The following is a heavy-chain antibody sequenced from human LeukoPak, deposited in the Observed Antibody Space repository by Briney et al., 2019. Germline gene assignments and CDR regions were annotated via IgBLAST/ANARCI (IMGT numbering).Heavy chain of an antibody. J-gene: IGHJ4*02. D-gene: IGHD2-15*01. V-gene: IGHV1-8*01. Sequence: ASVKVSCKASGYTFTYNDINWVRQATGQGLGWMGWMNPGTANTGYSQKFQGRLAKTADTSINTAYMELSGLTSEDTAVYYCARGRAAADWGQGTLVTVSS. CDR2: MNPGTANT. CDR1: GYTFTYND. CDR3: ARGRAAAD.